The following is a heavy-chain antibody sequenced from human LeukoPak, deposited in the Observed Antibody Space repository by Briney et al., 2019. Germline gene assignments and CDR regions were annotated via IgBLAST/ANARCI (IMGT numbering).Heavy chain of an antibody. V-gene: IGHV4-61*01. CDR1: GGSISSSSYY. CDR2: IYNSGST. Sequence: PSETLSLTCTVSGGSISSSSYYWSWIRQPPGKGLEWIGYIYNSGSTNYNPSLKSRVTISVDTSKNQFSLNLGSVTAADTAVYYCVRDRELNYWGQGTLVTVSS. D-gene: IGHD3-10*01. CDR3: VRDRELNY. J-gene: IGHJ4*02.